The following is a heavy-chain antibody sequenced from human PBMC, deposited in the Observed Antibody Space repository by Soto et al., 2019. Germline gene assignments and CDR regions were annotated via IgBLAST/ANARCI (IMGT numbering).Heavy chain of an antibody. Sequence: QVQLEESGGGVVQPGRSLRLSCAASGFTFSRHTMHWVRQAPGKGLEWVASISYDGSNKYYADSVKGRFTISRDNSKNTLSVQMDSLGAEDTAVYYCARDRLRLGELSLLGYFDYWGQGTLVTVSS. CDR3: ARDRLRLGELSLLGYFDY. D-gene: IGHD3-16*02. V-gene: IGHV3-30*04. CDR1: GFTFSRHT. J-gene: IGHJ4*02. CDR2: ISYDGSNK.